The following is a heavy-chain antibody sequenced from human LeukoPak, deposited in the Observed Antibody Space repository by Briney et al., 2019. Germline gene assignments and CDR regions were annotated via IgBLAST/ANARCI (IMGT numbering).Heavy chain of an antibody. CDR3: ASSSVRRYCSGGSCYRNWFDP. Sequence: SETLSLTCAVYGGSFSGYYWSWIRQPPGKGLEWIGEINHSGSTNYNPSLKSRVTISVDTSKNQFSLKLSSVTAADTAVYYCASSSVRRYCSGGSCYRNWFDPWGQGTLVTVSS. CDR1: GGSFSGYY. V-gene: IGHV4-34*01. CDR2: INHSGST. D-gene: IGHD2-15*01. J-gene: IGHJ5*02.